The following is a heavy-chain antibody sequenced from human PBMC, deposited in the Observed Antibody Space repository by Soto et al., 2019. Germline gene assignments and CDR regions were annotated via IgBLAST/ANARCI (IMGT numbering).Heavy chain of an antibody. D-gene: IGHD4-17*01. V-gene: IGHV1-3*01. CDR2: IIADNGNT. J-gene: IGHJ5*02. CDR3: ARRGTTVSPQDWFGP. CDR1: GYTFTNYA. Sequence: ASVKVSCKASGYTFTNYAVHWVRQAPGQRLEWMGWIIADNGNTKYSQKFQGRVTITRDTSASTAYMELSGLRSEDTALYYCARRGTTVSPQDWFGPWGPGTLVTVSS.